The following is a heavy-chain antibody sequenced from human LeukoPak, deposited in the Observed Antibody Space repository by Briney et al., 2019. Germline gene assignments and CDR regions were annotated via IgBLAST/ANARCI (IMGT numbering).Heavy chain of an antibody. CDR2: INHSGST. Sequence: PSETLSLTCAVYGGSFSGYYWSWIRQPPGKGLGWIGEINHSGSTNYNPSLKSRVTISVDTSKNQFSLNLRSATAADTAVYYCARGDILTGYSYWGQGTLVTVSS. D-gene: IGHD3-9*01. J-gene: IGHJ4*02. V-gene: IGHV4-34*01. CDR3: ARGDILTGYSY. CDR1: GGSFSGYY.